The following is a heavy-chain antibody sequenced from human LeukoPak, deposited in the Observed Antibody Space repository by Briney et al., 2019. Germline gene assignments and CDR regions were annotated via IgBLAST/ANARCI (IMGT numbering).Heavy chain of an antibody. D-gene: IGHD3-22*01. V-gene: IGHV3-21*01. J-gene: IGHJ4*02. CDR1: GFTFSSYS. CDR2: ISSSSSYI. Sequence: PGGSLRLSCAASGFTFSSYSMNWVRQAPGKGLEWVSSISSSSSYIYYADSVKGRFTISRDNAKNSLYLQMNSLRAEDTAVYYCARIPYYYDSSGYYGVVDYWGQGTLVTVSS. CDR3: ARIPYYYDSSGYYGVVDY.